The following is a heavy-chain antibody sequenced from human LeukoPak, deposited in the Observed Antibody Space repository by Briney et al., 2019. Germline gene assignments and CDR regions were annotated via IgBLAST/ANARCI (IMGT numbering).Heavy chain of an antibody. Sequence: PSETLSLTCAVSGGSFSSSNWWSWVRQPPGKGLEWIGESYHSGDTNYNPSLKSRVTISVDTSKNQFSLKLSSVTAADTAVYYCARDSDGSGSYGHWGQGTLVTVSS. V-gene: IGHV4-4*02. D-gene: IGHD3-10*01. CDR1: GGSFSSSNW. CDR3: ARDSDGSGSYGH. CDR2: SYHSGDT. J-gene: IGHJ4*02.